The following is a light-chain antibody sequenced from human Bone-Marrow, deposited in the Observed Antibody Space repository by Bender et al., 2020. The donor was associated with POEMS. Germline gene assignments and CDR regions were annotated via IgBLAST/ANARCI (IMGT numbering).Light chain of an antibody. CDR1: GSNIGGYP. CDR3: CSYAGSYTSVV. CDR2: TNN. V-gene: IGLV1-44*01. J-gene: IGLJ2*01. Sequence: QSVLTQPPSVSGTPGQRVTISCSGSGSNIGGYPVNWYQQLPGTAPRLLIYTNNERPSGVPDRFSGSKSVNTASLTISGLQAEDEADYYCCSYAGSYTSVVFGGGTKLTVL.